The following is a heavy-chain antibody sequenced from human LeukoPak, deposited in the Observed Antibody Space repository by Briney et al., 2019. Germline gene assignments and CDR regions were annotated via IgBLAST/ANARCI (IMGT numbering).Heavy chain of an antibody. CDR3: ARPSSGRQFDY. Sequence: ASVKVSCKASGYTFTGYYMHWVRQAPGQGLGWMGWVNPNSGDTNYAQKFQGRVTMTSDTSITTAYMELSSLTSDDTAVYYCARPSSGRQFDYWGQGTLVTVSS. CDR2: VNPNSGDT. J-gene: IGHJ4*02. D-gene: IGHD6-19*01. CDR1: GYTFTGYY. V-gene: IGHV1-2*02.